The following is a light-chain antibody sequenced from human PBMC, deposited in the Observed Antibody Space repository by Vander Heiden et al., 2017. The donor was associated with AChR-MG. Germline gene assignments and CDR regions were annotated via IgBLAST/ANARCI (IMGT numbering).Light chain of an antibody. CDR3: QQSYSFPLT. Sequence: DIQMTQSPSSLSASVGDRVTITCRASQSVSSSLNWYQQKPGQAPNLLMFAASTLPSGVPSRFSGSGSGTHFTLTISSLQPEDFATYFCQQSYSFPLTFGQGTKVEI. CDR1: QSVSSS. CDR2: AAS. V-gene: IGKV1-39*01. J-gene: IGKJ1*01.